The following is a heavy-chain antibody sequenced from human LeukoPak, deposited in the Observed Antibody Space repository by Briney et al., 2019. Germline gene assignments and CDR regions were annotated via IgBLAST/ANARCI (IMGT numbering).Heavy chain of an antibody. D-gene: IGHD4-17*01. CDR2: IWYDGSNK. CDR1: GFTFSSYG. J-gene: IGHJ6*02. V-gene: IGHV3-33*01. CDR3: ARDGPGDGDAQYYYYGMDV. Sequence: GGSLRLSCAASGFTFSSYGMHWVRQAPGKGLEWVAVIWYDGSNKYYADSVKGRFTISRDNSKNTLYLQMNSLRAEDTAVYYCARDGPGDGDAQYYYYGMDVWGQGTTVTVSS.